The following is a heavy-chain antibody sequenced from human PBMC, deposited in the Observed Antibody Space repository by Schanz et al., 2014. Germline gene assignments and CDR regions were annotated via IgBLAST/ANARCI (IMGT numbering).Heavy chain of an antibody. CDR2: ISGSGETT. Sequence: EVQLVESGGGLVQPGGSLRLSCAASGFTFSSYAMSWVRQAPGKGLEWVSAISGSGETTYYADSVKGRFTISRDNSKNALYLQMNSLRDEDTAMYYCAKRCSSTSCSHGAFDIWGQGTMVTVSS. V-gene: IGHV3-23*04. CDR3: AKRCSSTSCSHGAFDI. D-gene: IGHD2-2*01. CDR1: GFTFSSYA. J-gene: IGHJ3*02.